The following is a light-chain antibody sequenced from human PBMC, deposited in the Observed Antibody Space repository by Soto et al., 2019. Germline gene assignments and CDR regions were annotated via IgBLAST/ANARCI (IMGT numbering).Light chain of an antibody. Sequence: QSVLTQPPSASGTPGQGVTISCSGSSSNIGSYTVELYQQRPGTAPKHLIYSRNKRPSGVPDRFSASTSGTSASLAISRLQSEDEADYYCAAWDGSLGAVVFGGGTKLTVL. CDR3: AAWDGSLGAVV. CDR2: SRN. V-gene: IGLV1-44*01. J-gene: IGLJ2*01. CDR1: SSNIGSYT.